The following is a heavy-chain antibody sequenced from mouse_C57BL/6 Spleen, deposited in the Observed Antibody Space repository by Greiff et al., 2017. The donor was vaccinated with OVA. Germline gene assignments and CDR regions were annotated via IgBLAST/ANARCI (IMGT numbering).Heavy chain of an antibody. Sequence: EVQLQQSGGDLVKPGGSLKLSCAASGFTFSSYGMSWVRQTPDKRLEWVATISSGGSYTYYPDSVKGRFTISRDNAKNTLYLQMSSLKSEDTAMYYCLRDYDEDYYYAMDYWGQGTSVTVSS. D-gene: IGHD2-4*01. CDR2: ISSGGSYT. CDR1: GFTFSSYG. J-gene: IGHJ4*01. V-gene: IGHV5-6*01. CDR3: LRDYDEDYYYAMDY.